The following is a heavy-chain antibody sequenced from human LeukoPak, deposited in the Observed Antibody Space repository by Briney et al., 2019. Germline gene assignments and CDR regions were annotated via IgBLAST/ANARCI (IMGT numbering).Heavy chain of an antibody. J-gene: IGHJ4*02. CDR3: AKDQEYDSTFDY. D-gene: IGHD3-22*01. CDR2: ISGSGGST. CDR1: GFTFKDYT. Sequence: GGSLRLSCEASGFTFKDYTMHWVRQAPGKGLEWVSAISGSGGSTYYADSVKGRFTISRDNSKNTLYLQMNSLRAEDTAVYYCAKDQEYDSTFDYWGQGTLVTVSS. V-gene: IGHV3-23*01.